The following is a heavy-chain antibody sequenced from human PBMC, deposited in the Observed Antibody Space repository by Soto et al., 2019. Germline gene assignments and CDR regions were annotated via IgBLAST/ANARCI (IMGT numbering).Heavy chain of an antibody. V-gene: IGHV3-21*01. CDR3: ARDQGYCSGGSCRLKYAFDI. D-gene: IGHD2-15*01. CDR2: ISSSSSYI. J-gene: IGHJ3*02. Sequence: GGSLRLSCAASGFTFSSYSMNWVRQAPGKGLEWVSSISSSSSYIYYADSVKGRFTISRDNAKNSLYLQMNSLRAEDTAVYYCARDQGYCSGGSCRLKYAFDIWGQGTMVTVSS. CDR1: GFTFSSYS.